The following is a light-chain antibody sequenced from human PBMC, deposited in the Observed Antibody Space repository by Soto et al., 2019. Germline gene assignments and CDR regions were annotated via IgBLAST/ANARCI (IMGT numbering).Light chain of an antibody. J-gene: IGKJ5*01. Sequence: EIVMTQSPATLSVSPGERATLSCRASQSVRSNLAWYQQKPGQAPRLLIYGASTRATGIPARFSGSGSGTEFTLTISSLQSEDFAVYYCQQYNTWPPITFGQGTRLESK. V-gene: IGKV3-15*01. CDR3: QQYNTWPPIT. CDR1: QSVRSN. CDR2: GAS.